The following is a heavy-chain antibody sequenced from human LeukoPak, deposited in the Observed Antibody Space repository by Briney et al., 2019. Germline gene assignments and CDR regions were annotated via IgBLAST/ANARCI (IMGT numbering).Heavy chain of an antibody. CDR1: RFTFSSYE. V-gene: IGHV3-48*03. D-gene: IGHD3-22*01. Sequence: GGSLRLSCAASRFTFSSYEMNWVRQAPGKGLEWVSYSSSSGSTTYYADSVKGRFTISRDNAKSSVYLQMNSLRAEDTAVYYCARAGYYYSDYWGQGTLVTVSS. CDR2: SSSSGSTT. J-gene: IGHJ4*02. CDR3: ARAGYYYSDY.